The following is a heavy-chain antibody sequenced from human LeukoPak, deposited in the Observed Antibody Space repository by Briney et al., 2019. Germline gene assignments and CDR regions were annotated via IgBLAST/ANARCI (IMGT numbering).Heavy chain of an antibody. V-gene: IGHV3-48*03. Sequence: PGGSLRLSCAASGFTFSSYEMNRVRQAPGKGLEWVSYISSSGSTISYADSVKGRFTISRDNTKNSLYLQMNSLRAEDTAVYYCARVDYISSSGFDYWGQGTLVTVSS. D-gene: IGHD6-6*01. CDR2: ISSSGSTI. J-gene: IGHJ4*02. CDR3: ARVDYISSSGFDY. CDR1: GFTFSSYE.